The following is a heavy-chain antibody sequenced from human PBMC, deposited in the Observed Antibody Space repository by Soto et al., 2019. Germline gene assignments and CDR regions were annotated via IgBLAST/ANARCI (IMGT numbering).Heavy chain of an antibody. CDR2: INSDGSST. D-gene: IGHD3-22*01. CDR1: GFTFSSYW. CDR3: ARSYYYDSSGYYYDAFDI. J-gene: IGHJ3*02. V-gene: IGHV3-74*01. Sequence: GGSLRLSCAASGFTFSSYWMHWVRQAPGKGLVWVSRINSDGSSTSYADSVKGRFTISRDNAKNTLYLQMNSLRAEDTAVYYCARSYYYDSSGYYYDAFDIWGQGTMVTVSS.